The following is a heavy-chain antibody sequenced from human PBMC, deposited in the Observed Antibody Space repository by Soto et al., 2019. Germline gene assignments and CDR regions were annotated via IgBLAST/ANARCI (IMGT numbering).Heavy chain of an antibody. Sequence: SETLSLTCTVSGGSISSSSYYWGWIRQPPGKGLEWIGSIYYSGSTYYNPSLKSRVTISVDTSKNPFSLKLSSVTAADTAVYYCARPDSSSVRYYGMDVWGQGTTVTVSS. V-gene: IGHV4-39*01. J-gene: IGHJ6*02. CDR2: IYYSGST. CDR3: ARPDSSSVRYYGMDV. CDR1: GGSISSSSYY. D-gene: IGHD6-6*01.